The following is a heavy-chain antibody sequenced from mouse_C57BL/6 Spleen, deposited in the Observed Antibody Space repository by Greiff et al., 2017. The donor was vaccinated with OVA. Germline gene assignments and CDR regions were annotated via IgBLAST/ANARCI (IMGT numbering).Heavy chain of an antibody. CDR1: GFTFSDYG. J-gene: IGHJ4*01. CDR2: ISSGSSTI. Sequence: EVMLVESGGGLVKPGGSLKLSCAASGFTFSDYGMHWVRQAPEKGLEWVAYISSGSSTIYYADTVKGRFTISRDNAKNTLFLQMTSLRSEDTAMYYCARRIYYGNWDYAMDYWGQGTSVTVSS. CDR3: ARRIYYGNWDYAMDY. V-gene: IGHV5-17*01. D-gene: IGHD2-1*01.